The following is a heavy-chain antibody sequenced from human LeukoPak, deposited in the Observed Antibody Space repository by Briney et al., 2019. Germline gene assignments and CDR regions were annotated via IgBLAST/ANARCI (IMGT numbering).Heavy chain of an antibody. V-gene: IGHV3-30-3*01. CDR3: ASPAYYDYVWGSYYY. CDR2: ISYDGSNK. Sequence: GGSLRLSCAASGFTFSSYAMHWVRQAPGKGLEWVAVISYDGSNKYYADSVKGRFTISRDNSKNTLYLQMNSLRAEDTAVYYCASPAYYDYVWGSYYYWGQGTLVTVSS. J-gene: IGHJ4*02. D-gene: IGHD3-16*01. CDR1: GFTFSSYA.